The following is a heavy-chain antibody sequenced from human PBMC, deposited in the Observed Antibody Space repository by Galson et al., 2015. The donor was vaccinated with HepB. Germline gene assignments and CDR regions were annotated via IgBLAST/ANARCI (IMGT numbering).Heavy chain of an antibody. CDR3: ARDPRYSSSWYQVFDY. Sequence: SLRLSCAASGFTFSSYAMHWVRQAPGKGLEWVAVISYDGSNKYYADSVKGRFTISRDNSKNTLYLQMNSLRAEDTAVYYCARDPRYSSSWYQVFDYWGQGTLVTVSS. V-gene: IGHV3-30*04. J-gene: IGHJ4*02. CDR2: ISYDGSNK. CDR1: GFTFSSYA. D-gene: IGHD6-13*01.